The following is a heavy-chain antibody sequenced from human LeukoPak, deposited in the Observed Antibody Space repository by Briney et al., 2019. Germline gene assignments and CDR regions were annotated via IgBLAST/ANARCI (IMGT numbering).Heavy chain of an antibody. CDR1: GFTFSSYG. Sequence: PGGSLRLSCAASGFTFSSYGMSWVRQAPGKGLEWVAVISYDGSNRYYADSVKGRFTISRDNSKNTLYLQMNSLRAEDTAVYYCAKPIMTTVTTLGLYFDYWGQGALVTVSS. V-gene: IGHV3-30*18. D-gene: IGHD4-17*01. CDR2: ISYDGSNR. J-gene: IGHJ4*02. CDR3: AKPIMTTVTTLGLYFDY.